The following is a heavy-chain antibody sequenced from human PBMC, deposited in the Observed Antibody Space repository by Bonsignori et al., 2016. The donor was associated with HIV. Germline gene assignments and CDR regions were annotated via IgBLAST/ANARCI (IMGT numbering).Heavy chain of an antibody. J-gene: IGHJ3*01. Sequence: ASVKVSCKASGYTFTDYYMHWVRQAPGQAFEWMGWINPNNGDTHYAQKFQGRVTMTRDTSITTAYMELSRLGSDDRALYFCVRVGRWKVLRMHDAFDVWGQGTMVTVSS. CDR3: VRVGRWKVLRMHDAFDV. D-gene: IGHD4-17*01. CDR1: GYTFTDYY. V-gene: IGHV1-2*02. CDR2: INPNNGDT.